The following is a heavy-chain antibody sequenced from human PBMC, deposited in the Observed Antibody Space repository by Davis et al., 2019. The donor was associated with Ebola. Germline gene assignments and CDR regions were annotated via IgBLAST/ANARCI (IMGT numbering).Heavy chain of an antibody. Sequence: PGGSLRLSCAASGFTFSIYAMSWVRQAPGKGLEWVSVLGGIDGATYYADSVKGRFTISRDNSENTLYLQMNSLRAEDTAVYYCAKDLRGTTFGGVWGKGTTVTVSS. J-gene: IGHJ6*04. CDR3: AKDLRGTTFGGV. V-gene: IGHV3-23*01. D-gene: IGHD3-3*01. CDR2: LGGIDGAT. CDR1: GFTFSIYA.